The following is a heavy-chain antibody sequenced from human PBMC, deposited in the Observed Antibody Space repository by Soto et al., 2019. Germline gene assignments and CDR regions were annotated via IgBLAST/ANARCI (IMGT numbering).Heavy chain of an antibody. D-gene: IGHD2-2*01. CDR1: GGSFSGYY. CDR2: INHSGST. V-gene: IGHV4-34*01. J-gene: IGHJ5*02. CDR3: ARVIVVPAAIRGNWFDP. Sequence: QVQLQQWGAGLLKPSETLSLTCAVYGGSFSGYYWSWIRQPPGKGPEWIGEINHSGSTNYNPSLKSRVTISVDTSKIQFSLKLSSVTAADTAVYYCARVIVVPAAIRGNWFDPWGQGTLVTVSS.